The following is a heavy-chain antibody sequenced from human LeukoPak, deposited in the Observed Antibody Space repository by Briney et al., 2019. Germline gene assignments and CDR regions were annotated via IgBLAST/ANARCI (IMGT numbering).Heavy chain of an antibody. Sequence: SETLSLTCAVYGGSFSGYYWSWIRQPPGKGLEWIGEINHSGSTNYNPSLKSRVTISVDTSKNQFSLKLSSVTAADTAVYYCARVDRYGGNSFDYWGQGTLVTVSS. D-gene: IGHD4-23*01. J-gene: IGHJ4*02. CDR2: INHSGST. CDR3: ARVDRYGGNSFDY. V-gene: IGHV4-34*01. CDR1: GGSFSGYY.